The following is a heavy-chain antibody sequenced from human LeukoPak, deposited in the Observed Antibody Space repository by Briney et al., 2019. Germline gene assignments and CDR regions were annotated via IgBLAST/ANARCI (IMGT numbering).Heavy chain of an antibody. CDR1: GGSICSSSYY. J-gene: IGHJ6*02. Sequence: SETLSLTCTVSGGSICSSSYYWAWIRQPPGKGLEWIGSIYYSGSTYYNPSLKSRVTISVDTSKIQFSLKLSSVTAADTAVYYCARHSWGYGYYYGMDVWGQGTTVTVSS. V-gene: IGHV4-39*01. CDR2: IYYSGST. D-gene: IGHD5-18*01. CDR3: ARHSWGYGYYYGMDV.